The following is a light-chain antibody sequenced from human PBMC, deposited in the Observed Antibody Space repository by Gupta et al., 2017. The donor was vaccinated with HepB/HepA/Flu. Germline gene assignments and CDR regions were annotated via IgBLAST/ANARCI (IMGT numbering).Light chain of an antibody. V-gene: IGKV2-30*01. CDR1: QSLVYSNGDTY. Sequence: DVVMTQSPLSLPVTLGQPASISCRSSQSLVYSNGDTYLNWFQQRPGQSPRRLIYEVSTRDSGVPDRSSGSGSGTNFTLKISRVEAEDVGIYYCMQGTHWPPTFGQGTRVEIK. J-gene: IGKJ1*01. CDR3: MQGTHWPPT. CDR2: EVS.